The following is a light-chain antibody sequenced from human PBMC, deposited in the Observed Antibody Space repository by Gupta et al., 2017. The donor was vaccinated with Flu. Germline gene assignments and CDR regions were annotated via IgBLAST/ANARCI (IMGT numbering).Light chain of an antibody. CDR2: EVN. V-gene: IGLV2-14*01. J-gene: IGLJ3*02. CDR1: SSDVGGYKT. Sequence: QSALTQPASVSASPGRSITSSFTGTSSDVGGYKTVSWYQQSQGKAPKLMIYEVNNRPSGISNRFSGSKSGTTASLTISGLQAEDEGDYYCSSYTSIDSGVFGGGTKVTVL. CDR3: SSYTSIDSGV.